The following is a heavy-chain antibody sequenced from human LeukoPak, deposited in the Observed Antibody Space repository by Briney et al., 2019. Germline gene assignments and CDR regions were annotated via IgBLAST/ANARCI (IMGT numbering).Heavy chain of an antibody. CDR1: GYTFTSYG. J-gene: IGHJ4*02. V-gene: IGHV1-46*01. D-gene: IGHD5-12*01. CDR2: INPSGGST. Sequence: ASVKVSCKASGYTFTSYGISWVRQAPGQGLEWMGIINPSGGSTSYAQKFQGRVTMTRDMSTSTVYMELSSLRSEDTAVYYCARVAGGYELDYWGQGTLVTVSS. CDR3: ARVAGGYELDY.